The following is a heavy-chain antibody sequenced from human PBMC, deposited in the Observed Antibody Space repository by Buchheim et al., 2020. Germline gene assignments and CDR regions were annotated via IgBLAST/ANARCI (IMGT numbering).Heavy chain of an antibody. V-gene: IGHV3-7*01. Sequence: EVQLVESGGGLVQPGGSLRLSCAAPGFTFSSYWMSWVRQAPGKGLEWVANIKQDGSEKYYVDSVKGRFTISRDNAKNSLYLQMNSLRAEDTAVYYCARESPIAVAGYYYYYGMDVWGQGTT. CDR3: ARESPIAVAGYYYYYGMDV. D-gene: IGHD6-19*01. CDR2: IKQDGSEK. J-gene: IGHJ6*02. CDR1: GFTFSSYW.